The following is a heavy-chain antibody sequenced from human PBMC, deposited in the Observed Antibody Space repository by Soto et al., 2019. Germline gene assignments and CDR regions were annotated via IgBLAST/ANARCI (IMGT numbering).Heavy chain of an antibody. J-gene: IGHJ2*01. CDR2: ISAYNGNT. CDR3: ARSRAIFGVVIDWYFDL. D-gene: IGHD3-3*01. V-gene: IGHV1-18*01. Sequence: GASVKVSCKASGYTFTSYGISWVRQAPGQGLEWMGWISAYNGNTNYAQKLQGRVTMTTDTSTSTAYMELRSLRSDDTAVCYCARSRAIFGVVIDWYFDLWGRGTLVTVSS. CDR1: GYTFTSYG.